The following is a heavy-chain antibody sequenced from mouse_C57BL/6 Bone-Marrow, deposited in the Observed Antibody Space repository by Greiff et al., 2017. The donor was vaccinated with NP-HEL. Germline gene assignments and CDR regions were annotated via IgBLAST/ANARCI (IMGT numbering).Heavy chain of an antibody. CDR3: TRVKLGLAWFAY. Sequence: VQLQQSGTVLARPGASVKMSCKTSGYTFTSYWMHWVKQRPGQGLEWIGAIYPGNSDTSYNQKFKGKAKLTAVTSASTAYMELSSLTNEDSAVYYCTRVKLGLAWFAYWGQGTLVTVSA. CDR2: IYPGNSDT. V-gene: IGHV1-5*01. J-gene: IGHJ3*01. D-gene: IGHD4-1*01. CDR1: GYTFTSYW.